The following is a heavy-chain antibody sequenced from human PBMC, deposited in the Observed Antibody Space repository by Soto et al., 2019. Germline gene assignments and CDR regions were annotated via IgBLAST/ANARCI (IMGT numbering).Heavy chain of an antibody. J-gene: IGHJ4*02. CDR1: GGSISSSNW. CDR3: ARTWYEGSPK. CDR2: VYHSGTT. Sequence: QVELQESGPGLVKPSGTLSLTSAVSGGSISSSNWWRWVRQPPGNGPEWIGEVYHSGTTNYNPSRESRVSISMGKSKHPFSLNLTSVPAADTAVYYCARTWYEGSPKWGQGTVVTVSS. D-gene: IGHD1-20*01. V-gene: IGHV4-4*02.